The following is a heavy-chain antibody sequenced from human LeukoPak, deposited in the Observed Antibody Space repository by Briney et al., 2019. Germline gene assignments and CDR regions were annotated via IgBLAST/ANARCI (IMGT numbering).Heavy chain of an antibody. CDR3: ARSANGGGDY. D-gene: IGHD2-8*01. Sequence: ASVKVSCKASGYTFTGNYMHWVRQAPGQGLEWMGWIDPNRGGTDYAQKFQGRVTMTRDTSISTAYMELSRLKSDDTGIYYCARSANGGGDYWGQGTLVTVSS. V-gene: IGHV1-2*02. CDR1: GYTFTGNY. J-gene: IGHJ4*02. CDR2: IDPNRGGT.